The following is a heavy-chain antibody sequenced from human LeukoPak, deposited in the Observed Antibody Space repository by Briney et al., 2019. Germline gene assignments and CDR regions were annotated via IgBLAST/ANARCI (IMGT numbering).Heavy chain of an antibody. CDR2: IYYSGST. D-gene: IGHD2-2*01. V-gene: IGHV4-59*05. CDR1: GGSISSYY. Sequence: SETLSLTCTVSGGSISSYYWSWIRQPPGKGLEWIGSIYYSGSTYYNPSLKSRVTISVDTSKNQFSLKLSSVTAADTAVYYCARRLTQYDCFDPWGQGILVTVSS. CDR3: ARRLTQYDCFDP. J-gene: IGHJ5*02.